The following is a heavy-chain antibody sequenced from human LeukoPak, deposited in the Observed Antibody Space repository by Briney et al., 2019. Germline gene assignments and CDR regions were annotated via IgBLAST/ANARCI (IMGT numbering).Heavy chain of an antibody. V-gene: IGHV3-23*01. CDR2: LSTRSNKT. Sequence: GGSPRLSCEGSGFPFDSDALSWVRRAPGKGLEWVSGLSTRSNKTYYADNVKGRFTISRDNSKNKVYLQINSLRLDDTAVYYCARAERMAAAADYWGQGTLVTVSS. J-gene: IGHJ4*02. D-gene: IGHD6-13*01. CDR1: GFPFDSDA. CDR3: ARAERMAAAADY.